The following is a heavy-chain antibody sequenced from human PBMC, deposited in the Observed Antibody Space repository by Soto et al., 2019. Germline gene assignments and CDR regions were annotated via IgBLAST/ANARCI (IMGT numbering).Heavy chain of an antibody. Sequence: ASVKVSCKASGYTFTSYTMHWVRQAPGQRLEWMGWITPGNGNTKYSQKFQGRVTITRDTSASTAYMELSSLRSEDTAVYYCARESSRDAFDIWGQGTMVTVSS. CDR1: GYTFTSYT. V-gene: IGHV1-3*01. D-gene: IGHD3-10*01. CDR2: ITPGNGNT. J-gene: IGHJ3*02. CDR3: ARESSRDAFDI.